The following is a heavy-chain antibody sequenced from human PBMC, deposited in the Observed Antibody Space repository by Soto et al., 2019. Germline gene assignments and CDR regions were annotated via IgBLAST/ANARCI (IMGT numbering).Heavy chain of an antibody. CDR3: ARALTGKYYYYYYGMDV. CDR1: GFTFSSYA. V-gene: IGHV3-30-3*01. CDR2: ISYDGSNK. Sequence: QVQLVESGGGVVQPGRSLRLSCAASGFTFSSYAMHWVRQAPGKGLEWVAVISYDGSNKYYADSVKGRFTISRDNSKNTLNLQMNSLRAEDTAVYYCARALTGKYYYYYYGMDVWGQGTTVTVSS. J-gene: IGHJ6*02. D-gene: IGHD7-27*01.